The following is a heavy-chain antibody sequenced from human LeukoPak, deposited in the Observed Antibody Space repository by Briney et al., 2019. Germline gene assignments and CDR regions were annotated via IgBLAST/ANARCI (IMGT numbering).Heavy chain of an antibody. D-gene: IGHD6-6*01. V-gene: IGHV1-46*01. CDR3: AREWRGKPNLLIAAQQFDP. CDR1: GYTFTSYY. J-gene: IGHJ5*02. Sequence: ASVKVSCKASGYTFTSYYMHWVRQAPGQGLEWMGIINPSGGSTSYAQKFQGRVTMTRDTSTSTVYMELSSLRSEDTAVYYCAREWRGKPNLLIAAQQFDPWGQGTLVTVSS. CDR2: INPSGGST.